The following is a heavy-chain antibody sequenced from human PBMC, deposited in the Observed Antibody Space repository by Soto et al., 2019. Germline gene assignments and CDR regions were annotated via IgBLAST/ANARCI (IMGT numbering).Heavy chain of an antibody. CDR3: ARLDPSDTIFYGMDV. J-gene: IGHJ6*02. D-gene: IGHD2-21*02. CDR1: GYTFTSYW. CDR2: IYPDDSDA. Sequence: EVQLVQSGAEVKKPGESLKISCKGSGYTFTSYWIAWVRQMPGKGLEWMGLIYPDDSDARYNPSLQGQVTMSADKSISTAYLQWSSLKASDTAMYFCARLDPSDTIFYGMDVWGRGTTVIVSS. V-gene: IGHV5-51*01.